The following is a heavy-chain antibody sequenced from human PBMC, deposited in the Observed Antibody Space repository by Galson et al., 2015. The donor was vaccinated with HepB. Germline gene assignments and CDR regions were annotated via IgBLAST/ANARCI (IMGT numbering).Heavy chain of an antibody. Sequence: SVKVSCKASGYTFTGYYMHWVRQAPGQGLEWMGRINPNSGGTNYAQKFQGRVTMTRDTSISTAYMELSRLRSDDTAVYYCANGDYVWGSYRADAFDIWGQGTMVTVSS. J-gene: IGHJ3*02. V-gene: IGHV1-2*06. CDR1: GYTFTGYY. D-gene: IGHD3-16*02. CDR2: INPNSGGT. CDR3: ANGDYVWGSYRADAFDI.